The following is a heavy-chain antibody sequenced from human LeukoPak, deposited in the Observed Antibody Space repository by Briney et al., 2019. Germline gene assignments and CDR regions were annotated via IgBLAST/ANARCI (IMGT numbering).Heavy chain of an antibody. CDR1: GGSIRSYR. CDR2: IYNTGST. Sequence: SETLSLTCTVSGGSIRSYRWSWIRQPPGKGLEWIGYIYNTGSTNHNPSLESRVTISVDTSKNQFSLKLSSVTAADTAVYYCARDQRGYTYGYRASSWFDPWGQGTLVTVSS. V-gene: IGHV4-59*01. J-gene: IGHJ5*02. CDR3: ARDQRGYTYGYRASSWFDP. D-gene: IGHD5-18*01.